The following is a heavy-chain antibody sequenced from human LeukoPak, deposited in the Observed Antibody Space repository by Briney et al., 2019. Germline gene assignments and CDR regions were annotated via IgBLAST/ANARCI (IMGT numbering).Heavy chain of an antibody. Sequence: GGSLRLSCAASGFTFSSFGMSWVRQAPGKGLEWVSAITATSSSTHDADSVQGRFTISRDNSKNTLCLQMNSLRPEDTAIYYCAKLLESGTYNNFFHYWGQGTLVTVFS. CDR2: ITATSSST. V-gene: IGHV3-23*01. J-gene: IGHJ4*02. CDR3: AKLLESGTYNNFFHY. CDR1: GFTFSSFG. D-gene: IGHD3-10*01.